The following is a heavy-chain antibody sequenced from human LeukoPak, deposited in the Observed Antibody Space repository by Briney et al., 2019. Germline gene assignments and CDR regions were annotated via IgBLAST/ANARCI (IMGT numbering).Heavy chain of an antibody. V-gene: IGHV4-31*03. D-gene: IGHD4-17*01. CDR2: ISYSGST. J-gene: IGHJ5*02. CDR3: VRADGDLNWFDP. Sequence: PSQTLSLTCTVSGGSISSAGFYSNWIRQHPGKGLEWIGCISYSGSTYYNPSLKSRVTISVHTSKNQFSLKLTSVSAADTAVYYCVRADGDLNWFDPRGQGTLVTVFS. CDR1: GGSISSAGFY.